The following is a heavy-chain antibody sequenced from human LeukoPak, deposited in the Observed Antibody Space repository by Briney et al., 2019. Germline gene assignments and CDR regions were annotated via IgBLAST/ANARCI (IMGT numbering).Heavy chain of an antibody. CDR3: AKDMGGDHLDY. CDR1: GFTFDDYG. V-gene: IGHV3-20*04. J-gene: IGHJ4*02. D-gene: IGHD3-16*01. Sequence: GGSLRLSCAASGFTFDDYGMSWVRQAPGKGLEWVSGINWNGGSTGYADSVKGRFTISRDNAKNSLYLQMNSLRAEDTALYYCAKDMGGDHLDYWGQGTLVTVSS. CDR2: INWNGGST.